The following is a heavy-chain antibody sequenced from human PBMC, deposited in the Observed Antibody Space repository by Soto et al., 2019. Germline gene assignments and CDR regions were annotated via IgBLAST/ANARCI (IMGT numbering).Heavy chain of an antibody. V-gene: IGHV3-23*01. CDR1: GFTFSNYA. Sequence: QPGGSLRLSCAASGFTFSNYAMTWVRQAPGKGLEWVSAISDSGDITYYADSVKGRFTISRDNSKNTLFLQMNSLRAEDTAVYYCAKEPFDYWDQGTLVTVSS. CDR3: AKEPFDY. J-gene: IGHJ4*02. CDR2: ISDSGDIT.